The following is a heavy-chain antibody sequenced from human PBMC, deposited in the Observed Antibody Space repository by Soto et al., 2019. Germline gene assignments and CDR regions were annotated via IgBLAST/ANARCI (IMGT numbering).Heavy chain of an antibody. CDR2: INAGNGNT. CDR3: ARSGYYDFWSGYSHFDY. V-gene: IGHV1-3*01. D-gene: IGHD3-3*01. CDR1: GYTFTSYA. J-gene: IGHJ4*02. Sequence: ASVKVSCKASGYTFTSYAMHWVRQAPGQRLERMGWINAGNGNTKYSQKFQGRVTITRDTSASTAYMELSSLRSEDTAVYYCARSGYYDFWSGYSHFDYWGQGTLVTVSS.